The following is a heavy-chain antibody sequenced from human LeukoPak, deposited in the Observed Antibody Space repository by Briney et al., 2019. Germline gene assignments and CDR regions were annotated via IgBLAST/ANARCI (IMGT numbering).Heavy chain of an antibody. J-gene: IGHJ4*02. CDR2: ISGSGGST. V-gene: IGHV3-23*01. Sequence: GGSLRLSCTASGFTFGDYAMSWVRQAPGKGLEWVSAISGSGGSTYYADSVKGRFTISRDNSKNTLYLQMNSLRAEDTAVYYCAKRIFGVVIDDYWGQGTLVTVSS. CDR1: GFTFGDYA. D-gene: IGHD3-3*01. CDR3: AKRIFGVVIDDY.